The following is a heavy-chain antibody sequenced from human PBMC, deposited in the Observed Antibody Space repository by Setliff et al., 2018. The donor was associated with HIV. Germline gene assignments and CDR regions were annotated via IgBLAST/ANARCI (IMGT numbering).Heavy chain of an antibody. CDR3: ARRASKASLDY. CDR1: GYTFTSYW. J-gene: IGHJ4*02. V-gene: IGHV5-51*01. CDR2: IYPGDSDT. Sequence: AGESLKISCKGSGYTFTSYWIGWVRQMPGKGLEWMGIIYPGDSDTRYSPSSQGRVTISADKSINTAYLQWSSLQASDTAMYYCARRASKASLDYWGQGTLVTVSS.